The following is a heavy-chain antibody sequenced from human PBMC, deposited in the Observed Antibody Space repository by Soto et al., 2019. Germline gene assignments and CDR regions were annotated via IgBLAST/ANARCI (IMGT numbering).Heavy chain of an antibody. CDR3: ARDHRSVLLWFGESPYYYYYGMDV. CDR1: GGSISSGGYY. Sequence: QVQLQESGPGLVKPSQTLSLTCTVSGGSISSGGYYWSWIRQHPGKGLEWIGSLYYSGSTYYNPSINSRVTISVDTSKNQFSLKLSSVTAADTAVYYCARDHRSVLLWFGESPYYYYYGMDVWGQGTTVTVSS. CDR2: LYYSGST. J-gene: IGHJ6*02. V-gene: IGHV4-31*03. D-gene: IGHD3-10*01.